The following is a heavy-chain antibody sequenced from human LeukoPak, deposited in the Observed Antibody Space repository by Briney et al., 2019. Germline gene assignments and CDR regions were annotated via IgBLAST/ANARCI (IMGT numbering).Heavy chain of an antibody. CDR1: GFTFSSYS. J-gene: IGHJ4*02. Sequence: GGSLRLSCAASGFTFSSYSMNCVRQAPGKGLEWVSSISSSSSCIYYADSVKGRFTISRDNAKNSLYLQMNSLRAEDTAVYYCARSGYSSGWYVYWGQGTLVTVSS. D-gene: IGHD6-19*01. CDR2: ISSSSSCI. CDR3: ARSGYSSGWYVY. V-gene: IGHV3-21*01.